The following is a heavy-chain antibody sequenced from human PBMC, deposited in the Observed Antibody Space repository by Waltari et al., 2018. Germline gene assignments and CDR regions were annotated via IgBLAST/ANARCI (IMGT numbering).Heavy chain of an antibody. V-gene: IGHV1-24*01. CDR2: FQPEYGEA. D-gene: IGHD2-15*01. J-gene: IGHJ5*02. CDR3: TRDRVGYCSGGTCYSRWFDP. Sequence: QVQLVQSGAEVKKPGASVKVSCRVSGYSLTESALHWVRQAPGKGLEWLGGFQPEYGEAVEAQECQGRVTMTEDTAKDTAYMELSSLTYEDTAVYYCTRDRVGYCSGGTCYSRWFDPWGQGTLVTVSS. CDR1: GYSLTESA.